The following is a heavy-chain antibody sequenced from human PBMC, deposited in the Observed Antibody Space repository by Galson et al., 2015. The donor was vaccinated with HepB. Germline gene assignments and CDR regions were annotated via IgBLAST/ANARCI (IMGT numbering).Heavy chain of an antibody. V-gene: IGHV3-33*01. Sequence: SLRLSCAASGFTFTNYGIHWVRQAPGKGLEWVAVIWYDGNSKQYADSVKGRFTISRGNSRNTVYLQMNTLRVEDTAVYYCVRDAKMDTGIDYMDVWGKGTTVTV. D-gene: IGHD5-18*01. CDR1: GFTFTNYG. CDR2: IWYDGNSK. CDR3: VRDAKMDTGIDYMDV. J-gene: IGHJ6*03.